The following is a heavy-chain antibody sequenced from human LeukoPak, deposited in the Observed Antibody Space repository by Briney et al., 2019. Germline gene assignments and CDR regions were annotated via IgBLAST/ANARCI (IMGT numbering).Heavy chain of an antibody. CDR1: GFTFSSYG. CDR3: AKDGYCTNGVCYGYFDY. CDR2: IRYDASNK. D-gene: IGHD2-8*01. J-gene: IGHJ4*02. V-gene: IGHV3-30*02. Sequence: GGSLRLSCAASGFTFSSYGMHWVRQAPGKGLEWVAFIRYDASNKYYADSVKGRFTISRDNSKNTLYLQMNSLRAEDTAVYYCAKDGYCTNGVCYGYFDYWGQGTLVTVSS.